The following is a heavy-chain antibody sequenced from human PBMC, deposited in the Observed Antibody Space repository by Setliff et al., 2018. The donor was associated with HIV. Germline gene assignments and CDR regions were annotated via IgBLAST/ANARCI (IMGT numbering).Heavy chain of an antibody. V-gene: IGHV4-34*01. D-gene: IGHD3-10*01. CDR3: ARAGNFGDWDGFDV. J-gene: IGHJ3*01. CDR2: INHSGGT. Sequence: LSLTCAVYGGSFTAYHWSWIRQPPGRGLEWIAEINHSGGTNHNPSLKSRITISVDTSKKQVSLKLTSVTAADTAIYYCARAGNFGDWDGFDVWGQGAMVTVSS. CDR1: GGSFTAYH.